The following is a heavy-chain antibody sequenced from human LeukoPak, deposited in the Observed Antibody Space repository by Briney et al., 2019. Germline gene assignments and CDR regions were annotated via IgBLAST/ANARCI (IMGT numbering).Heavy chain of an antibody. J-gene: IGHJ5*02. CDR2: ISYVGSNK. CDR1: GFTFSSYA. CDR3: ASLAAAVSNWFDP. V-gene: IGHV3-30-3*01. Sequence: GGSLRLSCAASGFTFSSYAMHWVRQAPGKGLEWVAVISYVGSNKYYADSVKGRFTISRDNSKNTLYLQMNSLRAEDTAVYYCASLAAAVSNWFDPWGQGTLVTVSS. D-gene: IGHD6-13*01.